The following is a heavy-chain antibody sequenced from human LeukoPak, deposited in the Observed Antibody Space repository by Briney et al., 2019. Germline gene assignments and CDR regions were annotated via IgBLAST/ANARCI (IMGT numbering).Heavy chain of an antibody. CDR3: AGRIFDI. Sequence: GGSLRLSCAASGFTFSNYWMSWVRQAPGKGLEWVANIKEDGSEKYYVDSVKGRFTISRDNAKNSLYLQMNSLRAEDTALYYCAGRIFDIWGQGTMVTVSS. CDR1: GFTFSNYW. V-gene: IGHV3-7*01. J-gene: IGHJ3*02. CDR2: IKEDGSEK. D-gene: IGHD2-15*01.